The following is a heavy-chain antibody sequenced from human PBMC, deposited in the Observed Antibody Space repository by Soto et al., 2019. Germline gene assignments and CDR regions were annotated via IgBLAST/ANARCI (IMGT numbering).Heavy chain of an antibody. J-gene: IGHJ4*02. CDR2: IYYSGST. V-gene: IGHV4-30-4*01. D-gene: IGHD2-15*01. CDR3: ARCASSCSLGF. CDR1: GGSISSGDYY. Sequence: QVELQESGPGLAKPSQTRSLTCTFSGGSISSGDYYRSWIRQPPGKGLEWFGYIYYSGSTYYNPSLMSRVTISVDTSKNQFSLKLSSVTAADTAVYYCARCASSCSLGFWGQGTLVTVSS.